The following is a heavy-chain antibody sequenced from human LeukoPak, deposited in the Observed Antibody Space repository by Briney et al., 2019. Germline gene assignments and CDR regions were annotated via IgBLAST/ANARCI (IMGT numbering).Heavy chain of an antibody. CDR3: ARDFLAYYYDSSGYFGN. J-gene: IGHJ4*02. Sequence: ASVTVSFKASGYTFTGYYMHWVRQAPGQGLEWMGWINPNSGGTNYAQKFQGRVTMTRDTSISTAYMELSRLRSDDTAVYYCARDFLAYYYDSSGYFGNWGQGTLVTVSS. D-gene: IGHD3-22*01. CDR1: GYTFTGYY. CDR2: INPNSGGT. V-gene: IGHV1-2*02.